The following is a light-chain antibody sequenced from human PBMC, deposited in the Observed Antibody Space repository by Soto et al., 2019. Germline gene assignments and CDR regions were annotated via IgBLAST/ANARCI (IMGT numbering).Light chain of an antibody. CDR2: DAS. CDR3: QQHSTSPWT. Sequence: DIQMTQSPSSLSASVGDRVTITCRASQNVGTWVAWYQQNPGKAPKLLIYDASNLESGVPSRFSGSESGTQFTLTISSLQPDDFATYYCQQHSTSPWTFGQGTKVDVK. V-gene: IGKV1-5*01. J-gene: IGKJ1*01. CDR1: QNVGTW.